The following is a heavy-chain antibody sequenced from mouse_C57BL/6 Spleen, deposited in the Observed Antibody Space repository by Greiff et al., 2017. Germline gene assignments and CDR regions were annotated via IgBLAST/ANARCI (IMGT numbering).Heavy chain of an antibody. CDR2: INPNNGGT. V-gene: IGHV1-18*01. J-gene: IGHJ3*01. Sequence: EVQLKESGPELVKPGASVKIPCKASGYTFTDYNMDWVKQSHGKSLEWIGDINPNNGGTIYNQKFKGKATLTVDKSSSTAYMELRSLTSEDTAVYDCARDVPHYYGSSYDWFAYWGQGTLVTVSA. CDR3: ARDVPHYYGSSYDWFAY. D-gene: IGHD1-1*01. CDR1: GYTFTDYN.